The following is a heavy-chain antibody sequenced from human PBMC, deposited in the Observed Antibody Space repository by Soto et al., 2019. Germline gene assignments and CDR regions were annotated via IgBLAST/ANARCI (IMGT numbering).Heavy chain of an antibody. CDR3: ATDHVGWIRLWATGGFDY. CDR2: IAASGATT. J-gene: IGHJ4*02. CDR1: GFTFGNYA. Sequence: SLRLSCAASGFTFGNYAMSWVRQAPGKGLEWVSAIAASGATTYYADSVKGRLTVSRDNSKNTLYLQMNSLRAEDAAVYYCATDHVGWIRLWATGGFDYWGQGTPVPVYS. V-gene: IGHV3-23*01. D-gene: IGHD5-18*01.